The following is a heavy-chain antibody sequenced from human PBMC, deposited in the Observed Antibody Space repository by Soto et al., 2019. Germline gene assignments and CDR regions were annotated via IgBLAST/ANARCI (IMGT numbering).Heavy chain of an antibody. J-gene: IGHJ4*02. D-gene: IGHD2-2*01. CDR3: ARHEKREGHIVVVPAAPFDY. V-gene: IGHV4-39*01. CDR2: IYYSGST. CDR1: GGSISSSSYY. Sequence: SETLSLTCTVSGGSISSSSYYWGWIRQPPGKGLEWIGSIYYSGSTYYNPSLKSRVTISEDTSKNQFSLKLSSVTAADTAVYYCARHEKREGHIVVVPAAPFDYWGQGTLVTVSS.